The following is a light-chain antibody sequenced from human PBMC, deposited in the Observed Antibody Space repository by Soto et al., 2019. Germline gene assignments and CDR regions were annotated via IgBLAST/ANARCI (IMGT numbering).Light chain of an antibody. Sequence: QSALTQPPSASGSPGQSVTISCTGTSSDVGDYVSWYQQHPGKAPKLMIYEVSKRPSGVPDRFSGSKSGNTASLTVSGFQAEDEADYYCSSYADNTLVFGTGTKVTVL. J-gene: IGLJ1*01. CDR2: EVS. CDR1: SSDVGDY. V-gene: IGLV2-8*01. CDR3: SSYADNTLV.